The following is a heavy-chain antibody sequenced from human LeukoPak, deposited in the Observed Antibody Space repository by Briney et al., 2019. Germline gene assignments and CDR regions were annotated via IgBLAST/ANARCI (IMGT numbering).Heavy chain of an antibody. CDR1: GFTFKTYG. J-gene: IGHJ4*02. V-gene: IGHV3-23*01. CDR2: ISGGGAET. CDR3: AKGGDYDILTAYYNS. D-gene: IGHD3-9*01. Sequence: GGSLRLSCAASGFTFKTYGMNWVRQAPGKGLEWVSSISGGGAETYYADSVKGRFTISRDNSKDTLYLRMNSLTAEDTAVYYCAKGGDYDILTAYYNSWGQGTLVTVSS.